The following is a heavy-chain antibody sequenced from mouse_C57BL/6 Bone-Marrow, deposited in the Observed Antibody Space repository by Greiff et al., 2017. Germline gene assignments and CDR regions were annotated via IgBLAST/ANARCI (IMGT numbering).Heavy chain of an antibody. CDR1: GFNIKDDY. Sequence: VQLKQSGAELVRPGASVKLSCTASGFNIKDDYMHWVKQRPEQGLEWIGWIDPENGDTEYASKFQGKATITADTSSNTAYLQLSSLTSEDTAVYYWTTRIYYYGSSYGAMDYWGQGTSVTVSS. CDR3: TTRIYYYGSSYGAMDY. V-gene: IGHV14-4*01. D-gene: IGHD1-1*01. J-gene: IGHJ4*01. CDR2: IDPENGDT.